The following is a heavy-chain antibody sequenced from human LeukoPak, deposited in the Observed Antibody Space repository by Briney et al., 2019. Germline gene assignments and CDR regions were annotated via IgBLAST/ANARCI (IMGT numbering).Heavy chain of an antibody. Sequence: GASVKVSCKASGYTFTSNGISWVRQAPGQGLEWMGWISAYNGNINYAQKLQGRVTMTTDTSTSTAYMELSSLRSEDTAVYYCARGPFYYYYGSGSYSSNAFDIWGQGTMVTVSS. CDR1: GYTFTSNG. CDR2: ISAYNGNI. CDR3: ARGPFYYYYGSGSYSSNAFDI. D-gene: IGHD3-10*01. V-gene: IGHV1-18*01. J-gene: IGHJ3*02.